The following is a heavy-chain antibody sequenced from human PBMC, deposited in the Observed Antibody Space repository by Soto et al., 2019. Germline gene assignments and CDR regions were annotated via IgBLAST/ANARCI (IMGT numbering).Heavy chain of an antibody. J-gene: IGHJ4*02. Sequence: PSETLSLTCTFSVSSINSSGYYCGWIRQPPGKGLEWIGSMFYGVSTYYNPSLKSRVTVSVDTSKNQFSLNLRSVTAADTAVYYCARIPPRHLVEYWGQGTLVTVSS. CDR3: ARIPPRHLVEY. CDR1: VSSINSSGYY. CDR2: MFYGVST. V-gene: IGHV4-39*01. D-gene: IGHD3-16*01.